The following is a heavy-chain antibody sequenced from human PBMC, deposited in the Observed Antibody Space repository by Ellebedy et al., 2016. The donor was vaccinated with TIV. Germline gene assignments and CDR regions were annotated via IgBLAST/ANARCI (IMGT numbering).Heavy chain of an antibody. CDR3: ARVRAAYCSSASCHAAS. CDR2: ISYDGNMK. D-gene: IGHD2-2*01. Sequence: GESLKISCTASGFTFSSFAMLWVRQAPGKGLEWVAVISYDGNMKFYTNSVRGRFAISRDNSKNTLYLQMKSLRGEDTAVYYCARVRAAYCSSASCHAASWGQGTLVTVSS. V-gene: IGHV3-30*10. CDR1: GFTFSSFA. J-gene: IGHJ5*02.